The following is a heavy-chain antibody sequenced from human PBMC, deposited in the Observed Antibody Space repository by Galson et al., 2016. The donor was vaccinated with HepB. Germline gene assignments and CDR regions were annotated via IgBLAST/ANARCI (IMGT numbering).Heavy chain of an antibody. V-gene: IGHV3-15*01. Sequence: SLRLSCAASGFSLSNVWMSWVRQAPGKGLEWIGHIKSKPDVGTSACAVPRFTISSDDSKNLLYLQMNSLKTEDTAVYYCTTDDYYVDYWGQGTLVTVSS. CDR2: IKSKPDVGTS. CDR3: TTDDYYVDY. CDR1: GFSLSNVW. D-gene: IGHD2-21*02. J-gene: IGHJ4*02.